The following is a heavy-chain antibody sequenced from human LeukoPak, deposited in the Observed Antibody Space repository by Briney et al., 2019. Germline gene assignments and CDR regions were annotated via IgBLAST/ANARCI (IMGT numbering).Heavy chain of an antibody. CDR1: GFTFSSYG. D-gene: IGHD4-17*01. CDR3: ATLPVTIQFPHYYYYMDV. J-gene: IGHJ6*03. Sequence: GGSLRLSCAASGFTFSSYGMHWVRQAPGKGLEWVAFIRFDGSYKDYADSVKGRFTISRDNAKNSLYLQMNSLRAEDTAVYYCATLPVTIQFPHYYYYMDVWGKGTTVTISS. CDR2: IRFDGSYK. V-gene: IGHV3-30*02.